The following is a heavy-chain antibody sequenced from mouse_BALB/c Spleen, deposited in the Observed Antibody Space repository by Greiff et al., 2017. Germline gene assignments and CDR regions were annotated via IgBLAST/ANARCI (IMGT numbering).Heavy chain of an antibody. D-gene: IGHD1-3*01. CDR1: GFTFSSFG. CDR2: ISSGSSTI. J-gene: IGHJ2*01. V-gene: IGHV5-17*02. Sequence: EVKVEESGGGLVQPGGSRKLSCAASGFTFSSFGMHWVRQAPEKGLEWVAYISSGSSTIYYADTVKGRFTISRDNPKNTLFLQMTSLRSEDTAMYYCARGGKGSYYFDYWGQGTTLTVSS. CDR3: ARGGKGSYYFDY.